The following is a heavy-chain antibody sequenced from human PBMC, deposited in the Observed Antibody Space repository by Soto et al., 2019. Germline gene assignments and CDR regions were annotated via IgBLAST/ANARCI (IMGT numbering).Heavy chain of an antibody. V-gene: IGHV4-30-4*01. Sequence: SETLSLTCTVSGGSISSGDYYWSWIRQPPGKGLEWIGYIYYSGSTYYNPSLKSRVTISVDTSKNQFSLTLSSVTAADTAVYYCARGGGYYYDSSGSGTPGDFDYWGQGTLVTV. CDR2: IYYSGST. D-gene: IGHD3-22*01. CDR1: GGSISSGDYY. CDR3: ARGGGYYYDSSGSGTPGDFDY. J-gene: IGHJ4*02.